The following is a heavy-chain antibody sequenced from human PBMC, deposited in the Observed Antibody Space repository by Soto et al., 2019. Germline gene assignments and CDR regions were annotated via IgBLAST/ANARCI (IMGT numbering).Heavy chain of an antibody. CDR3: AHKGDGYRGFKY. CDR2: IYWDDDK. CDR1: GFSVSTRGVG. Sequence: QITLKESGPTLVKPTQTLTLTCTFSGFSVSTRGVGVGWIRQPPGKALEWLALIYWDDDKRYRPSLKSRPSLXKXXSNNQVVLTMTNMDPVDTGTYYCAHKGDGYRGFKYWGQGTLVTVSS. J-gene: IGHJ4*02. V-gene: IGHV2-5*02. D-gene: IGHD5-12*01.